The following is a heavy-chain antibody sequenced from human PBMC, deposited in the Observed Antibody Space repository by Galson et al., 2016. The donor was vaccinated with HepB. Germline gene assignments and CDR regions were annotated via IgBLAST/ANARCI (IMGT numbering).Heavy chain of an antibody. V-gene: IGHV3-21*01. D-gene: IGHD3-3*01. CDR2: ISTSSSSI. Sequence: SLRLSCAASGFTFRSYSMNWVRQAPGKGLEWVSYISTSSSSIYYADSLKGRFTISRDNAKNSVYLEMNSLRAEDPAVYYCARDTHYDFWSGARGEPRSYGMDVWGQGTTVIVSS. CDR3: ARDTHYDFWSGARGEPRSYGMDV. J-gene: IGHJ6*02. CDR1: GFTFRSYS.